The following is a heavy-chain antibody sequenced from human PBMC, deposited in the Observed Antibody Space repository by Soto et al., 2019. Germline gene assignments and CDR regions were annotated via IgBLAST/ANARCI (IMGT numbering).Heavy chain of an antibody. CDR1: GFTFSSYS. CDR2: ISSSSSYI. J-gene: IGHJ4*02. V-gene: IGHV3-21*01. CDR3: ARSPDSGSYYYFDY. Sequence: GGSLRLSCAASGFTFSSYSMNWVRQAPGKGLEWVSSISSSSSYIYYADSVKGRFTISRDNAKNSLYLQMNSLRAEDTAVYDCARSPDSGSYYYFDYWGQGTLVTVSS. D-gene: IGHD1-26*01.